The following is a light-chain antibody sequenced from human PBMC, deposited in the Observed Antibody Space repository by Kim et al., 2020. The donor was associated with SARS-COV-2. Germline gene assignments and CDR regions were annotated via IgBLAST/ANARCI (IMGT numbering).Light chain of an antibody. CDR3: AAWDDGLGGVV. CDR2: SDNQRP. J-gene: IGLJ7*01. Sequence: QSVLTQPPSASGTPGQRVTISCSGSSSNIGNNRVYWYQHLPGTAPRLLIYSDNQRPQRPSRVPDRFSGSRSGTSASLAISGLRSEDEADYYCAAWDDGLGGVVFGGGTQLTVL. V-gene: IGLV1-47*01. CDR1: SSNIGNNR.